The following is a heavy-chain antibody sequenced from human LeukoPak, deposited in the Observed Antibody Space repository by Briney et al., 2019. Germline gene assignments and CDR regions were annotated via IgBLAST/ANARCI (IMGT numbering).Heavy chain of an antibody. CDR3: ARKAQYNGHYPLDY. V-gene: IGHV3-23*01. Sequence: GGSLRLSCAASGFTFTSYSMSWVRQAPGKGLEWVSGTSDRGDYTYYADSVKGRFTISRDSSKNTLFLQMSSLRAEDTALYFCARKAQYNGHYPLDYWGQGTLVTVSS. CDR1: GFTFTSYS. CDR2: TSDRGDYT. J-gene: IGHJ4*02. D-gene: IGHD1-7*01.